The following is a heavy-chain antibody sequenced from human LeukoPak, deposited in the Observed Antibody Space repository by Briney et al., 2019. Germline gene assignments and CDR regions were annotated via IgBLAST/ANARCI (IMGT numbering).Heavy chain of an antibody. CDR3: ARVHRYSSSWERGKMNWFDP. Sequence: SETLSLTCTVSGGSMSSYYWSWIRQPPGKGLEWIGYIFYTGSTNYNPSLKSRVTLSADTSKNQFSLKLSSVTAADTAVYYCARVHRYSSSWERGKMNWFDPWGQGTLVTVSS. CDR1: GGSMSSYY. D-gene: IGHD6-13*01. V-gene: IGHV4-59*12. J-gene: IGHJ5*02. CDR2: IFYTGST.